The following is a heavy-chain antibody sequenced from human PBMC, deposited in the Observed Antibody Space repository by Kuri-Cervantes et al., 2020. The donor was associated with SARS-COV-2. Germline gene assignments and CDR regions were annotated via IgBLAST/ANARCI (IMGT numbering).Heavy chain of an antibody. CDR2: ISNDGKHE. CDR3: AKDRLGVPDF. Sequence: GGSLRLSCAASGFNFSNTDMHWVRQAPGKGLEWVAVISNDGKHEKCVDSGKGRFTISRDNSQNTLYLQMKSLTSEDTAIYYCAKDRLGVPDFWGQGTLVTFSS. J-gene: IGHJ1*01. V-gene: IGHV3-30*18. CDR1: GFNFSNTD. D-gene: IGHD2-8*01.